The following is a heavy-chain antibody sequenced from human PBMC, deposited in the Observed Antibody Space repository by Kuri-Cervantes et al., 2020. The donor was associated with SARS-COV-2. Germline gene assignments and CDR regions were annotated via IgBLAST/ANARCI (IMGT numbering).Heavy chain of an antibody. CDR2: IYTSGST. J-gene: IGHJ5*02. V-gene: IGHV4-4*07. CDR1: GGSISSYY. CDR3: ARDPNANHNNWFDP. Sequence: SETLSLTCTVSGGSISSYYWSWIRQPAGKGLEWIGRIYTSGSTNCNPSLKSRVTMSVDTSKNQFSLKLSSVTAADTAVYYCARDPNANHNNWFDPWDQGTLVTVSS. D-gene: IGHD4/OR15-4a*01.